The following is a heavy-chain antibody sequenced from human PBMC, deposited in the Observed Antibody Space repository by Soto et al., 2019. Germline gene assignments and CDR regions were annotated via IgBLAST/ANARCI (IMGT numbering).Heavy chain of an antibody. V-gene: IGHV3-30*03. CDR2: IAYDASKK. Sequence: QVQLVESGGGVVQPGWSLRLSCAASGFSFSYYAMHWVRQAPGKGLEWVAVIAYDASKKYYADSVKGRFTISRDNSKNTLYLQMNSLRDEDTAVYYCASPYCSGGSCYLTEYFQHWGQGTLVTVSS. D-gene: IGHD2-15*01. J-gene: IGHJ1*01. CDR3: ASPYCSGGSCYLTEYFQH. CDR1: GFSFSYYA.